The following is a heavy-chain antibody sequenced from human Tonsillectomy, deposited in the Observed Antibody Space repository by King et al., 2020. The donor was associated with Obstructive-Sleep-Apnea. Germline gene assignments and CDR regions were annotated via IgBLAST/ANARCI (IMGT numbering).Heavy chain of an antibody. CDR3: AKDNSLYGDHEGMDV. V-gene: IGHV3-30*18. CDR2: ISHDGGNK. J-gene: IGHJ6*02. CDR1: GFSFRSYG. D-gene: IGHD4-17*01. Sequence: VQLVESGGGVVQPGRSLRLSCAASGFSFRSYGMHWVRQAPGKGLEWVAVISHDGGNKNYAASVKGRFTISRDNSKNTLYLQMNSLRAEDTAVYYCAKDNSLYGDHEGMDVWGQGTTVTVSS.